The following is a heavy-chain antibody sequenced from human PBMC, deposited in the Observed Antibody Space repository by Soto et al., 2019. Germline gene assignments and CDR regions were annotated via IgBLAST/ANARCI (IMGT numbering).Heavy chain of an antibody. V-gene: IGHV4-59*11. CDR2: RHYSGST. J-gene: IGHJ6*02. Sequence: SETLSLTCTVSGGSSSGHKWNWIRQPPGKGLEWIGYRHYSGSTNYNPSLKSRVTISVDTSKNQFSLKLSSVTAADTAVYYCARGQDIVVVPAAIKYYYGMDVWGQGTTVTVSS. CDR3: ARGQDIVVVPAAIKYYYGMDV. D-gene: IGHD2-2*01. CDR1: GGSSSGHK.